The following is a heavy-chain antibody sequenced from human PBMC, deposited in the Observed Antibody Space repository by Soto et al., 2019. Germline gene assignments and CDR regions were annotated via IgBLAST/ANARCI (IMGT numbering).Heavy chain of an antibody. CDR3: ARAVDHYHSSGYYPFNY. Sequence: EVQLVESGGGLVQPGGSLRLSCAASGFTFNNYEMNWVRQAPGKGLEWVSHISGSGDIVYYADSVKGRFTISRDNGKNSVFLQMNSLRADDTAVYYCARAVDHYHSSGYYPFNYWGQGTLVTVSS. J-gene: IGHJ4*02. V-gene: IGHV3-48*03. CDR1: GFTFNNYE. CDR2: ISGSGDIV. D-gene: IGHD3-22*01.